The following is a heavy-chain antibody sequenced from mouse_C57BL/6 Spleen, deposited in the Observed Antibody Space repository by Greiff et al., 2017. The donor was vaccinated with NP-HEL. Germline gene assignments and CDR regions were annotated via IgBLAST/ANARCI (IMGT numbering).Heavy chain of an antibody. CDR2: IRLKSDNYAT. V-gene: IGHV6-3*01. CDR3: TAYYYGSRGYFDY. J-gene: IGHJ2*01. CDR1: GFTFSNYW. Sequence: EVKLVESGGGLVQPGGSMKLSCVASGFTFSNYWMNWVRQSPEKGLEWVAQIRLKSDNYATHYAESVKGRFTISRDDSKSSVYLQMNNLRAEDTGIYYCTAYYYGSRGYFDYWGQGTTLTVSS. D-gene: IGHD1-1*01.